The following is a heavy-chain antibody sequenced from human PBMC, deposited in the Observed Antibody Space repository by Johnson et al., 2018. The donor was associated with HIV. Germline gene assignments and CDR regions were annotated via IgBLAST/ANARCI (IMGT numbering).Heavy chain of an antibody. J-gene: IGHJ3*02. D-gene: IGHD3-22*01. CDR2: IYSGGST. CDR1: GFTVSSNY. Sequence: VQLVESGGGLVQPGGSLRLSCAVSGFTVSSNYMNWVRQAPGKGLEWVSVIYSGGSTYYTDSVKGRFTISRDNSNNTLYLQMNSLRVEDTAFYYCARATHYYDSSGYYIDAFDIWGQGTVVTVSS. CDR3: ARATHYYDSSGYYIDAFDI. V-gene: IGHV3-66*01.